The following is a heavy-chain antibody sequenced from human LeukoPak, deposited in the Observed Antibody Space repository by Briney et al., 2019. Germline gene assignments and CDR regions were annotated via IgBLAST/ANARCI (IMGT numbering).Heavy chain of an antibody. CDR3: AKGKRGYSGYDSHFDY. D-gene: IGHD5-12*01. CDR2: ISYDGSNK. CDR1: GFTFSSYG. V-gene: IGHV3-30*18. Sequence: GRSLRLSCAASGFTFSSYGMHWVRQAPGKGLEWVAVISYDGSNKYYADSVKGRFTISRDNSKNTPYLQMNSLRAEDTAVYYCAKGKRGYSGYDSHFDYWGQGTLVTVSS. J-gene: IGHJ4*02.